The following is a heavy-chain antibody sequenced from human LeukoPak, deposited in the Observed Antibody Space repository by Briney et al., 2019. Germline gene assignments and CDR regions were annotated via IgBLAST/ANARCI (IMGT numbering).Heavy chain of an antibody. CDR3: ASHYGDYHNDAFNM. D-gene: IGHD4-17*01. J-gene: IGHJ3*02. Sequence: GGSLRLSCAASGFTFSNYGMHWVRQAPGKGLEWVAVMSYDGSNKYYADFVKGRFTISRDNSKNTLYLQMNSLRDEDTAVYYCASHYGDYHNDAFNMWGQGTMVIVS. V-gene: IGHV3-30*03. CDR2: MSYDGSNK. CDR1: GFTFSNYG.